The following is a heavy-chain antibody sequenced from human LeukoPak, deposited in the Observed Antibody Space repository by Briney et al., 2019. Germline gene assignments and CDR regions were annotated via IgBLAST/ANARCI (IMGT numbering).Heavy chain of an antibody. V-gene: IGHV3-23*01. CDR2: ISGSGGRT. CDR3: AKDGWVVPAATIDY. Sequence: GGSLRLSCAASRFTFSSYAMSWVRQAPGKGLEWVSAISGSGGRTSYADSVKGRFTISRDNSKNTLYLQMNSLRAEDTAIYYCAKDGWVVPAATIDYWGQGTLVTVSS. CDR1: RFTFSSYA. D-gene: IGHD2-2*01. J-gene: IGHJ4*02.